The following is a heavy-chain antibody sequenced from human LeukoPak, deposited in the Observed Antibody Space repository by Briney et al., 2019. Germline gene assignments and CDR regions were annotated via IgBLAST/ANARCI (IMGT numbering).Heavy chain of an antibody. V-gene: IGHV3-7*01. CDR1: GFTFSSYS. Sequence: GGSLRLSCAASGFTFSSYSMKWVRQAPGKGLEWVADIKEDGSEKYYEDSVKGRFIISRDNAENSLSLQMNSLRDEDTAVYYCTRDLRSNYWGQGTLVTVAS. CDR3: TRDLRSNY. CDR2: IKEDGSEK. J-gene: IGHJ4*02. D-gene: IGHD3/OR15-3a*01.